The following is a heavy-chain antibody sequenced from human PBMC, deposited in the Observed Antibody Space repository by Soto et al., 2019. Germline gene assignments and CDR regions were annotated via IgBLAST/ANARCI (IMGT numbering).Heavy chain of an antibody. CDR2: FDPEDAET. CDR3: AAGVVPYGMDV. CDR1: GYTLTELS. Sequence: SVKVSCKVSGYTLTELSMHWVRQPPGKGLEWMGGFDPEDAETIYARRFQGRVTMTEDTSADTAYMELSSLRSEDTAVYYCAAGVVPYGMDVWGQGTTVTVSS. J-gene: IGHJ6*02. V-gene: IGHV1-24*01. D-gene: IGHD2-15*01.